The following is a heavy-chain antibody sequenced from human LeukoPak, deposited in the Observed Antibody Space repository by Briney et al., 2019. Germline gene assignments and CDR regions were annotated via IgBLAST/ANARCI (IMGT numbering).Heavy chain of an antibody. CDR1: GFTFNSYS. CDR2: ISSSSTYI. J-gene: IGHJ5*02. V-gene: IGHV3-21*01. D-gene: IGHD3-10*01. Sequence: PGGSLRLSCAASGFTFNSYSMNWVRQAPGKGLEWVSSISSSSTYIYYADSVKGRFTISRDNSKNTLYLQMNSLRAEDTAVYYCAKDLFGHDLYGSGNLDPWGQGTLVTVSS. CDR3: AKDLFGHDLYGSGNLDP.